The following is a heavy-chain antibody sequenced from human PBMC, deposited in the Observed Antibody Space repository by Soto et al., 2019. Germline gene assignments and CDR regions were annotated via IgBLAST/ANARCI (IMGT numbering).Heavy chain of an antibody. CDR2: IKSDADGGAR. Sequence: GGSLRLSCAVSGFTVSNAWMSWVRQAPGKGLEWVGRIKSDADGGARDYTAPVKGRFIVSRDDSKNTLYLQMNGLKTEDTAVYYCTTDRRITLAQFDYWGQGTLVTVS. V-gene: IGHV3-15*01. CDR3: TTDRRITLAQFDY. D-gene: IGHD1-20*01. J-gene: IGHJ4*02. CDR1: GFTVSNAW.